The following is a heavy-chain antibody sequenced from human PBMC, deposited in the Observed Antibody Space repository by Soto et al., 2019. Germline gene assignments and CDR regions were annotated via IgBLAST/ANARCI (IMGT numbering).Heavy chain of an antibody. CDR3: ARDAVTVTTAYFDS. Sequence: QVQLVQSGTEVKMSGASVKVSCKASGYTFTGYYLHWVRQAPGQGLEWMGWLNPNSGGTKVAQKFQGWVTMTRDTPISTAYLELSRLRSDDTAVYYCARDAVTVTTAYFDSWGQGTLVTVSS. D-gene: IGHD4-17*01. V-gene: IGHV1-2*04. CDR2: LNPNSGGT. J-gene: IGHJ4*02. CDR1: GYTFTGYY.